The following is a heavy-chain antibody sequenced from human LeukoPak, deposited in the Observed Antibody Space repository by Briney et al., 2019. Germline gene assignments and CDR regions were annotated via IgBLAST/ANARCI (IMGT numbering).Heavy chain of an antibody. J-gene: IGHJ4*02. Sequence: GGSLRLSCAASGFTLSSNAMSWVRHAPGKGLECVSAIIGSGGSPYSADSVRGRFTISRDNSKTTLYLQLTSLRAEDTAVISFARRAGAYSHPYDYWGQGTMVTVSS. CDR2: IIGSGGSP. CDR1: GFTLSSNA. V-gene: IGHV3-23*01. D-gene: IGHD4/OR15-4a*01. CDR3: ARRAGAYSHPYDY.